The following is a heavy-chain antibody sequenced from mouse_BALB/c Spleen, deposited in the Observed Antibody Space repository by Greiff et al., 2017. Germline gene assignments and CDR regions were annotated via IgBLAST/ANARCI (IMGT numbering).Heavy chain of an antibody. Sequence: VQRVESGPGLVQPSQSLSTTCTVSGFSLTSYGVHWVRQSPGKGLEWLGVIWSGGSTDYNAAFISRLSISKDNSKSQVFFKMNSLQANDTAIYYCARNAGAWFAYWGQGTLVTVSA. V-gene: IGHV2-2*02. CDR2: IWSGGST. CDR3: ARNAGAWFAY. J-gene: IGHJ3*01. CDR1: GFSLTSYG.